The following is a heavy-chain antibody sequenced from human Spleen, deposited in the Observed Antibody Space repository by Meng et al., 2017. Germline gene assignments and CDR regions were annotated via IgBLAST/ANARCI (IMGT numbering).Heavy chain of an antibody. V-gene: IGHV3-30*09. J-gene: IGHJ4*02. CDR1: GFTFRGHA. D-gene: IGHD1-14*01. CDR2: ISNDGETR. Sequence: QVQLVESGGGVVQPGTSLRLSCAASGFTFRGHAMHWVRQTPGKGLECVAVISNDGETRYYGDAVKGRFAISRDNSRTTLYLQMDSLRAEDTAVYYCIAEIGPRSFRDWGQGTLVTVSS. CDR3: IAEIGPRSFRD.